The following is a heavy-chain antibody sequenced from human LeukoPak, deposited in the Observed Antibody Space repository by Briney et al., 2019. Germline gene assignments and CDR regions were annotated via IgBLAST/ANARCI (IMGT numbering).Heavy chain of an antibody. CDR3: ARGQIPAAIVSWYFDL. V-gene: IGHV4-34*01. J-gene: IGHJ2*01. CDR2: INHNGST. CDR1: GGSFSGYY. Sequence: SETLSLTCAVYGGSFSGYYWSWIRQPPGKGLEWIGEINHNGSTNYNPSLKSRVTISVDTSKNQFSLKLSSVTAADTAVYYCARGQIPAAIVSWYFDLWGRGTLVTVSS. D-gene: IGHD2-2*01.